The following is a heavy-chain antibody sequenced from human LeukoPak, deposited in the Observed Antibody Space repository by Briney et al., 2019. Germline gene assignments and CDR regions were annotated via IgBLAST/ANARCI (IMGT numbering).Heavy chain of an antibody. V-gene: IGHV3-11*01. CDR3: ARGRYEMGV. CDR1: GFTFNDYY. J-gene: IGHJ6*02. Sequence: GGSLRLSCAASGFTFNDYYMTWVRQAPGKGLEWVSHIAHSGNGMWYADAVKGRFTISRDNAKNLLFLQMDSLRAEDTAVYYCARGRYEMGVWGQATTVIVSS. CDR2: IAHSGNGM.